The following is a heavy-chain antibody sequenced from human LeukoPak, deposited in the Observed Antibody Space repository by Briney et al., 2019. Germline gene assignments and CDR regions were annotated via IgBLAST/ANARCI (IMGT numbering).Heavy chain of an antibody. CDR3: AGYDSSGYRA. V-gene: IGHV4-31*03. D-gene: IGHD3-22*01. CDR1: GGSISSGGYY. J-gene: IGHJ5*02. Sequence: KPSQTLSLTCTVSGGSISSGGYYWSWVRQHPGKGLEWIGYIYYSGSTYYNPSLKSRVTISVDTSKNQFSLKLSSVTAADTAVYYCAGYDSSGYRAWGQGTLVTVSS. CDR2: IYYSGST.